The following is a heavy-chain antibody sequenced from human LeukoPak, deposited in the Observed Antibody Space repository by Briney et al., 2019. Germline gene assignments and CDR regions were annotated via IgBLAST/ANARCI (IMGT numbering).Heavy chain of an antibody. CDR3: ARDWTDTAMGVFDY. Sequence: GGSLRLSCAASGFTFSSYWMSWVRQAPGKGLEWVANIKQDGSEKYYVDSVKGRFIVSRDNAKNSLYLQMNSLRAEDTAVYYCARDWTDTAMGVFDYWGQGTLVTVSS. J-gene: IGHJ4*02. CDR1: GFTFSSYW. CDR2: IKQDGSEK. D-gene: IGHD5-18*01. V-gene: IGHV3-7*01.